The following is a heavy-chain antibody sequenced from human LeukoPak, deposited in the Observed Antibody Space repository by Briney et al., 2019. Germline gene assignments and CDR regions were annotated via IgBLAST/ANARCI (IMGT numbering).Heavy chain of an antibody. CDR2: INPSGGST. CDR1: GYTFTSYY. D-gene: IGHD3-9*01. CDR3: ARDPTLRYFDWLLSEFDY. Sequence: ASVKVSCKASGYTFTSYYMHWVRQAPGQGLEWMGIINPSGGSTSYAQKFQGRVTMTRDMSTSTVYMELSSLRSEDTAVYYCARDPTLRYFDWLLSEFDYWGQGTLVTVSS. V-gene: IGHV1-46*01. J-gene: IGHJ4*02.